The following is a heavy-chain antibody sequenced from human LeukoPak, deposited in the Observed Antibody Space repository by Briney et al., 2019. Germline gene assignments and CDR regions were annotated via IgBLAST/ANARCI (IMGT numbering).Heavy chain of an antibody. CDR1: GFTFSSYG. D-gene: IGHD2-15*01. CDR3: AKERYCSGGSCYFAWFDP. V-gene: IGHV3-23*01. Sequence: PGGSLRLSCAASGFTFSSYGMSWVRQAPGKGLEWVSAISGSGGSTYYADSVKGRFTISRDNSKNTLYLQMNSLRAGDTAVYYCAKERYCSGGSCYFAWFDPWGQGTLVTVSS. CDR2: ISGSGGST. J-gene: IGHJ5*02.